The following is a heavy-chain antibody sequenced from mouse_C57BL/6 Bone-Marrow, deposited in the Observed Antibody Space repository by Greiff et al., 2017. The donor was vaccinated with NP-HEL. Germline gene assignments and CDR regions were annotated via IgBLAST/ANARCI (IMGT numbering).Heavy chain of an antibody. V-gene: IGHV5-6*01. D-gene: IGHD3-2*01. Sequence: EVMLVESGGDLVKPGGSLKLSCAASGFTFSSYGMSWVRQTPDKRLEWVATISSGGSYTYYPDSVKGRFTISRDNAKNTLYLQMSSLKSEDTAMYYCTRHERQFWFAYWGQGTLVTVSA. J-gene: IGHJ3*01. CDR1: GFTFSSYG. CDR2: ISSGGSYT. CDR3: TRHERQFWFAY.